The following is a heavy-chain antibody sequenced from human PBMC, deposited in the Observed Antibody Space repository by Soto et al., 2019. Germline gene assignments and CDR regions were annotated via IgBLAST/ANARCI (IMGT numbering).Heavy chain of an antibody. CDR3: ASVGSYCSSTSCHPGYSGYDWNI. D-gene: IGHD2-2*01. CDR2: INPNSGGT. CDR1: GYTFTGYY. V-gene: IGHV1-2*02. J-gene: IGHJ3*02. Sequence: GASVKVSCKASGYTFTGYYMRWVRQAPGQGLEWMGWINPNSGGTNYAQKFQGRVTMTRDTSIITANMELSRLGSDDTAVYYCASVGSYCSSTSCHPGYSGYDWNIWGQGTMVTVSS.